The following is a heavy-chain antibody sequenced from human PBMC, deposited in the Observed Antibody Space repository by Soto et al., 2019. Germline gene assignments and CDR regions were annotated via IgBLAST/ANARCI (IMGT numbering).Heavy chain of an antibody. CDR3: ARDRVGGLPSAYRVGLSYGTDV. D-gene: IGHD2-21*01. CDR1: VYTFTSYY. CDR2: INPSGGST. J-gene: IGHJ6*02. Sequence: SVKVSCKASVYTFTSYYIHWVRQAPGQGLEWMGIINPSGGSTSYAQKFQGRVTMTRDTSTSTVYMELSSLRSEDTAVYYCARDRVGGLPSAYRVGLSYGTDVWGQGTTRTVSS. V-gene: IGHV1-46*01.